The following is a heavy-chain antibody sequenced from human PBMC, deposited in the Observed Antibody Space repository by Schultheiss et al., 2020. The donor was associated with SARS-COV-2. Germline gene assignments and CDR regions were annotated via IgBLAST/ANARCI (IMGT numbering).Heavy chain of an antibody. D-gene: IGHD1-26*01. J-gene: IGHJ4*02. Sequence: SETLSLTCTISGGSISTYYLSWIRQSPGKGLEWIGSIYSNGNTNYNPSLKSRVTISVDTSKNQFSLKLSSVTAADTAVYYCAKDSSGSYGSSWGQGTLVTVSS. CDR1: GGSISTYY. CDR2: IYSNGNT. V-gene: IGHV4-59*01. CDR3: AKDSSGSYGSS.